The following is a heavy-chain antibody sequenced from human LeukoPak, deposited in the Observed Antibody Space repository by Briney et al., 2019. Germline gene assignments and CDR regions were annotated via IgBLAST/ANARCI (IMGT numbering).Heavy chain of an antibody. D-gene: IGHD3-10*01. CDR2: ISGSGGST. CDR1: GFTFSSYG. Sequence: PGGSLRLSCAASGFTFSSYGMSWVRQAPGKGLEWVSAISGSGGSTYYADSVKGRFTISRDNSKNSLYLQMNSLRAEDTAVYYCARVPWSSVTILDYWGQGALVIVSS. V-gene: IGHV3-23*01. J-gene: IGHJ4*02. CDR3: ARVPWSSVTILDY.